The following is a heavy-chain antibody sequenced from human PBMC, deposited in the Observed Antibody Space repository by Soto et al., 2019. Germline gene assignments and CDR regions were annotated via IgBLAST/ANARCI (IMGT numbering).Heavy chain of an antibody. D-gene: IGHD3-22*01. CDR1: GFTFSIYA. J-gene: IGHJ4*02. CDR2: ISTNGGST. Sequence: GGSLRLSCSASGFTFSIYAMHWVRQAPGKGLEYVSSISTNGGSTHYADSVKGRFTISRDNSKNTQYLQMSSLRADDTAVYCCVKGEYYYDSSGYYPFDYWGQGT. V-gene: IGHV3-64D*06. CDR3: VKGEYYYDSSGYYPFDY.